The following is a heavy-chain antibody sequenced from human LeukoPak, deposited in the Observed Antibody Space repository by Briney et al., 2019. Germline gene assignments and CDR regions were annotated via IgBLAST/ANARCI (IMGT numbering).Heavy chain of an antibody. CDR1: GFTFDDYA. CDR2: ISWDGGST. CDR3: AKMGGTRENYYYYMDV. V-gene: IGHV3-43D*03. J-gene: IGHJ6*03. Sequence: GGSLRLSCAASGFTFDDYAMHWVRQAPGKGLEWVSLISWDGGSTYYADSVKGRFTISRDNSKNSLYLQMNSLRAEDTALYYCAKMGGTRENYYYYMDVWGKGTTVTVSS. D-gene: IGHD3-16*01.